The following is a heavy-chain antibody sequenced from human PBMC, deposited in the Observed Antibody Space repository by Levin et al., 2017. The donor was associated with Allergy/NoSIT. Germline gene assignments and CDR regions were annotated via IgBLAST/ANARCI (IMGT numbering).Heavy chain of an antibody. D-gene: IGHD5-12*01. Sequence: LSLTCAASGFTFSNAWMSWVRQAPGKGLEWVGRIKSKTDGGTTDYAAPVKGRFTISRDDSKNTLYLQMNSLKTEDTAVYYCTTGYSGYDSSYDYWGQGTLVTVSS. CDR2: IKSKTDGGTT. CDR1: GFTFSNAW. J-gene: IGHJ4*02. CDR3: TTGYSGYDSSYDY. V-gene: IGHV3-15*01.